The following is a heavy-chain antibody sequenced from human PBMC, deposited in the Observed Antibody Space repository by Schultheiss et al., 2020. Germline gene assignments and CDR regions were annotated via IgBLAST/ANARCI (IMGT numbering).Heavy chain of an antibody. D-gene: IGHD2-15*01. CDR1: GLTSGTYW. CDR2: FKSDGNTT. CDR3: ARGCSGGSCYPALIYYYYGMDV. J-gene: IGHJ6*02. Sequence: GESLKISCAASGLTSGTYWVHWVRQAPGKGLVWVSRFKSDGNTTSYADSVKGRFIASRDNANNTLYLQMNSLRAEDTAVYYCARGCSGGSCYPALIYYYYGMDVWGQGTTVTVSS. V-gene: IGHV3-74*01.